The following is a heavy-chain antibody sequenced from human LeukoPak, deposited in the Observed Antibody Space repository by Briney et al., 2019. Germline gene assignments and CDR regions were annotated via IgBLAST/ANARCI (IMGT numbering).Heavy chain of an antibody. Sequence: GSVVVSCKTSGYMFTGFFIHWVRQAPGQGLEWMGSVSPNNGGTSYAQRFQGRANMTSDTSTRTAYLQLSGLRFDDTVVYFCATLLWFGDSDYWGQGTPVTVSS. D-gene: IGHD3-10*01. CDR2: VSPNNGGT. CDR1: GYMFTGFF. CDR3: ATLLWFGDSDY. J-gene: IGHJ4*02. V-gene: IGHV1-2*02.